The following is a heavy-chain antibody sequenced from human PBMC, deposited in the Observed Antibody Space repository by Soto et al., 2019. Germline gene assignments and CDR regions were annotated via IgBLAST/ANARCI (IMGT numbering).Heavy chain of an antibody. CDR1: GFTFSYHW. CDR3: ARIGRAYASDAFDI. Sequence: EVQLVESGGGLVQPGGSLRLSCAASGFTFSYHWMTWVRQAPGQGLQWVANIKQDASEKYYVDSVKGRFTISRDNTKNSLYMQMNSLRAEETAVYYCARIGRAYASDAFDIWGQGTMVTVSS. D-gene: IGHD3-10*01. V-gene: IGHV3-7*01. CDR2: IKQDASEK. J-gene: IGHJ3*02.